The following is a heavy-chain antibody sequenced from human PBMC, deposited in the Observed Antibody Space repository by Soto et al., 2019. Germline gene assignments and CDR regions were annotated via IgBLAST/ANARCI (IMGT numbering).Heavy chain of an antibody. CDR2: IWADGNNR. CDR1: GFMFSNHG. CDR3: RRGDNWNDEASDY. D-gene: IGHD1-1*01. J-gene: IGHJ4*02. V-gene: IGHV3-33*01. Sequence: QVQLVESGGGVVQPGRSLRLSCATSGFMFSNHGMHWVRQAPGKGLEWVAVIWADGNNRYYTDSVKGRFTISRDNSKNTVSMQMNSLRAEDTAVYYCRRGDNWNDEASDYWGQGTLVTVSS.